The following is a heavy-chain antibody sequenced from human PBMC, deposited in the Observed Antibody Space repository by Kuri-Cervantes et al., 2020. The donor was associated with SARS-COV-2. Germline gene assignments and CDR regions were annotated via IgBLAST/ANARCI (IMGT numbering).Heavy chain of an antibody. CDR1: GYSISSGYY. CDR3: ARDCSNTSCSGEQNMDV. Sequence: SETLSLTCTVSGYSISSGYYWGWIRQPPGKGLEWIGYIYYSGSTNYNPSLKSRVTISVDTSKNQFSLKLSSVTAADTAVYYCARDCSNTSCSGEQNMDVWGKGTTVTVSS. J-gene: IGHJ6*03. CDR2: IYYSGST. V-gene: IGHV4-38-2*02. D-gene: IGHD2-2*01.